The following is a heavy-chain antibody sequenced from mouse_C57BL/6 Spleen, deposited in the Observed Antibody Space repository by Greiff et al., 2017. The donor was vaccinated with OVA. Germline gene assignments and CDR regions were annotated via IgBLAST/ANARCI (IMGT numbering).Heavy chain of an antibody. D-gene: IGHD2-5*01. J-gene: IGHJ4*01. CDR1: GYSITSGYY. CDR2: ISYDGSN. Sequence: EVKLMESGPGLVKPSQSLSLTCSVTGYSITSGYYWNWIRQFPGNKLEWMGYISYDGSNNYNPSLKNRISITRDTSKNQFFLKLNSVTTEDTATYYCAREGSLYYSNYYAMDYWGQGTSVTVSS. CDR3: AREGSLYYSNYYAMDY. V-gene: IGHV3-6*01.